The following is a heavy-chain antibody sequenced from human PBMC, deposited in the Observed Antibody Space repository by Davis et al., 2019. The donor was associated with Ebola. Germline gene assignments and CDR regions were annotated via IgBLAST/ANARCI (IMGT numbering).Heavy chain of an antibody. CDR2: IKSKTDGGTT. J-gene: IGHJ6*04. D-gene: IGHD2-21*02. V-gene: IGHV3-15*01. CDR3: TTEGDYDYYYGMDV. CDR1: GFTFSSNY. Sequence: PGGSLRLSCAASGFTFSSNYMSWVRQAPGKGLEWVGRIKSKTDGGTTDYAAPVKGRFTISRDDSKNTLYLQMNSLKTEDTAVYYCTTEGDYDYYYGMDVWGKGTTVTVSS.